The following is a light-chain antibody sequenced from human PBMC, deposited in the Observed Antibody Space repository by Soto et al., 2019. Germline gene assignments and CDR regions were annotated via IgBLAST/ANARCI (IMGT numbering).Light chain of an antibody. CDR3: SSHGGSNAFYV. CDR1: SSNIGAGYD. J-gene: IGLJ1*01. CDR2: GNN. Sequence: QSVLTQPPSVSGAPGQRVTISCTGGSSNIGAGYDVHWYQQLPGTAPRLLIYGNNNRPSGVPDRFSGSKSGTSASLAITGLQAEDEADYYCSSHGGSNAFYVFGTGTKVTVL. V-gene: IGLV1-40*01.